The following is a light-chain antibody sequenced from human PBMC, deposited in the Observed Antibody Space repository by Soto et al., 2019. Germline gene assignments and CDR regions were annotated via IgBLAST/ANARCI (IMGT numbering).Light chain of an antibody. CDR1: QGIISW. Sequence: IQMTQSPPSVSASVGDRVTITCLASQGIISWLAWYQRKPWRAPKLLIYAASRLQAGVPLRFSGSGSGTDFTLTISDLQPEDFATYYCQQLNSFPLTFGQGTRLE. V-gene: IGKV1D-12*01. J-gene: IGKJ5*01. CDR2: AAS. CDR3: QQLNSFPLT.